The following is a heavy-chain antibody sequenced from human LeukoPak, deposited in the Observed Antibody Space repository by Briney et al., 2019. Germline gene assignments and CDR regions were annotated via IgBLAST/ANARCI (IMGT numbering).Heavy chain of an antibody. J-gene: IGHJ4*02. CDR3: GKEVERHFDLKY. V-gene: IGHV3-23*01. CDR1: GFTSGIYA. Sequence: GGSLRLSCEVSGFTSGIYAVSWVRQAPGKGLEWVSAFSGGGDSFYADSAKGRFTISRDSSKRILYLQMNSVRAEDTAIYYCGKEVERHFDLKYWGQGTLVTVSS. CDR2: FSGGGDS.